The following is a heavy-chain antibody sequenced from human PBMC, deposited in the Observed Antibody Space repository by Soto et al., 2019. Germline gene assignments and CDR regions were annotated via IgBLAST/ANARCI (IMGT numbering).Heavy chain of an antibody. Sequence: QVQLVESGGNVVQPGRSLRLSCAASGFTFSSYAMHWVRQAPGNGLEWVAFISYDGGNKYYADSVKGRFTISRDNSKNSLYLEMNSLEAEATAVYYCAREVSNYSSGWHCHFDYWGQGTLVSDSS. V-gene: IGHV3-30-3*01. D-gene: IGHD6-19*01. CDR2: ISYDGGNK. CDR3: AREVSNYSSGWHCHFDY. CDR1: GFTFSSYA. J-gene: IGHJ4*02.